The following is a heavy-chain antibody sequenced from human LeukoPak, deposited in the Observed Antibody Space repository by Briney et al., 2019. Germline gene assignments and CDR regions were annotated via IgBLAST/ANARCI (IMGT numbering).Heavy chain of an antibody. Sequence: GGSLRLSCAASGFTFSSYAMHWVRQAPGKGLEWVAVISYDGSNKYYADSVKGRFTISRDNSKNTLYLQMNSLRAEDTAVYYCAKGRGATVVANFDYWGQGTLVTVSS. CDR2: ISYDGSNK. CDR1: GFTFSSYA. CDR3: AKGRGATVVANFDY. J-gene: IGHJ4*02. V-gene: IGHV3-30-3*01. D-gene: IGHD4-23*01.